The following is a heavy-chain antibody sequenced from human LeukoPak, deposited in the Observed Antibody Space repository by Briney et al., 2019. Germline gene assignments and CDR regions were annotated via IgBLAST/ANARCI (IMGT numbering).Heavy chain of an antibody. Sequence: GGSLRLSCAVSGFTFSSYAMHWVRQAPGKGLEWVAVVSYDGSNKYYADSVKGRFTISRDNSKNTLYLQMNSLRAEDTAIYYCARERRSCSGGSCYGSGDFDNWGQGTLVAVSS. D-gene: IGHD2-15*01. V-gene: IGHV3-30*03. CDR2: VSYDGSNK. J-gene: IGHJ4*02. CDR1: GFTFSSYA. CDR3: ARERRSCSGGSCYGSGDFDN.